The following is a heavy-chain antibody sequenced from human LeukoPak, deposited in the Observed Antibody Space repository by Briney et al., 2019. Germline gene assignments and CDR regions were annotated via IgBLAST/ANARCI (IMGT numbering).Heavy chain of an antibody. D-gene: IGHD4-17*01. CDR2: IYYSGST. CDR3: ASPSMTTVTLDAFDI. Sequence: SETLSLTCTVSGDSISSSSSYWGWIRQPPGEGLEWIGSIYYSGSTYYNTSLKSRVTISVDTSKNQFSLKLSSVTAADTAVYYCASPSMTTVTLDAFDIWGQGTMVTVSS. CDR1: GDSISSSSSY. J-gene: IGHJ3*02. V-gene: IGHV4-39*01.